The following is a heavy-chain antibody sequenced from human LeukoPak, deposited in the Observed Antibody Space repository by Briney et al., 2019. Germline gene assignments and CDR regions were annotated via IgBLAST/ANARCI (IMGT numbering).Heavy chain of an antibody. J-gene: IGHJ4*02. CDR1: GFTFSSHS. CDR3: AREGY. Sequence: QTGGSLRLSCEASGFTFSSHSMIWVRQAPGKRLEWVSYIGSGGSPTHYAASVKGRFTISRDNAKNSLYLQMNSLRAEDTAVYYCAREGYWGQGTLVTVSS. V-gene: IGHV3-48*04. CDR2: IGSGGSPT.